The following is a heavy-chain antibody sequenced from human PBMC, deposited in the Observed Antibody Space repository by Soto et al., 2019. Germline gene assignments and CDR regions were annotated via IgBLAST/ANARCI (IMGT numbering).Heavy chain of an antibody. CDR2: IIPIFGTA. CDR3: ARAGSLYYDSSGYYHAAFDI. CDR1: GGTFSSYA. Sequence: VKVSCKASGGTFSSYAISWVRRAPGQGLEWMGGIIPIFGTANYAQKFQGRVTITADESTSTAYMELSSLRSEDTAVYYCARAGSLYYDSSGYYHAAFDIWGQGTMVTVSS. V-gene: IGHV1-69*13. J-gene: IGHJ3*02. D-gene: IGHD3-22*01.